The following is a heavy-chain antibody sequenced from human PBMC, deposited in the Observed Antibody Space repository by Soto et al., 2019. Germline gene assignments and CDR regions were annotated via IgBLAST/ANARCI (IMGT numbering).Heavy chain of an antibody. Sequence: QVQLQESGPGLVKPSETLSLTCTVCGGSVSSGSYYWSWIRQPPGKGLEWIGYIYYSGSTNYNPSLKSRVTISVDTSKNQFSLKLSSVTAADTAVYYCARVGWEDDSSGSFDYWGQGTLVTVSS. CDR2: IYYSGST. CDR1: GGSVSSGSYY. D-gene: IGHD3-22*01. V-gene: IGHV4-61*01. J-gene: IGHJ4*02. CDR3: ARVGWEDDSSGSFDY.